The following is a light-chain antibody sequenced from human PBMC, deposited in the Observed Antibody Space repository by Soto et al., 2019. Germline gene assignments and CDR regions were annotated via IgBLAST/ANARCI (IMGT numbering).Light chain of an antibody. CDR2: GAS. V-gene: IGKV3-15*01. Sequence: PQSQAPMSLSPGDRAHTSCRASQSVSSNLAWYKQKPGQAPRLLIYGASTRATGIPARFSGSGSGTECTLTISSLQSEDFAVDYCQQYNNWPPTVGGGTKVDIK. CDR1: QSVSSN. CDR3: QQYNNWPPT. J-gene: IGKJ4*01.